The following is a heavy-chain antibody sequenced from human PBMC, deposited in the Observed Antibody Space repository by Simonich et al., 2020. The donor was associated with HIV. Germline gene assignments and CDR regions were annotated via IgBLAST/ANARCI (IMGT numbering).Heavy chain of an antibody. CDR3: ARRHPTTVTTPYFDY. J-gene: IGHJ4*02. D-gene: IGHD4-17*01. CDR2: INHIGST. Sequence: QVQLQQWGAGLLKPSETLSLTCAVYGGSFSGYYWSWIRQPPGKGLEWIGEINHIGSTNYNPSLKRRVTISVDTSKNQFSLKLSSVTAADTAVYYCARRHPTTVTTPYFDYWGQGTLVTVSS. V-gene: IGHV4-34*01. CDR1: GGSFSGYY.